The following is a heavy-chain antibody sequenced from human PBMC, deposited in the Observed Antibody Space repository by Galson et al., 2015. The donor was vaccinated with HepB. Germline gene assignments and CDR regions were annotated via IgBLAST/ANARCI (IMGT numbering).Heavy chain of an antibody. CDR1: GFTFSSYA. CDR3: AKDAWGMTTVTTFDY. J-gene: IGHJ4*02. CDR2: ISGGGGST. D-gene: IGHD4-17*01. V-gene: IGHV3-23*01. Sequence: SLRLSCAASGFTFSSYAMSWVRQAPGKGLEWVSGISGGGGSTYYADSVKGRFTISRDNSKNTLYLQMNSLRAEDTAVYYCAKDAWGMTTVTTFDYWGQGTLVTVSS.